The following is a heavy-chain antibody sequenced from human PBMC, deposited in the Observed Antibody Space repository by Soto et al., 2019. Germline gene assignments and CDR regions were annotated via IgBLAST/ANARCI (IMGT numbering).Heavy chain of an antibody. V-gene: IGHV1-18*01. CDR2: ISAYNGNT. CDR3: ARDAAAGLNAY. CDR1: GYTFTSYG. D-gene: IGHD6-13*01. J-gene: IGHJ4*02. Sequence: QVQLVQSGAEVKKPGASVKVSCKASGYTFTSYGISWVRQAPGQGLEWMGWISAYNGNTKYVQKFQGRVTMTTDTTTSTAYRELRSLRSDDTAVYYCARDAAAGLNAYWGQGTLVTVSS.